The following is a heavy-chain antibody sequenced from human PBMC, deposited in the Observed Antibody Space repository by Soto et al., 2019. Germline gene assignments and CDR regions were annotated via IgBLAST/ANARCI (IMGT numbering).Heavy chain of an antibody. CDR2: IYHTGST. Sequence: SETLSLTCAVSGYSISSGYYWGWIRQHPGKGLEWIGNIYHTGSTYYNPSLKSRVTISVDTTKHQFSLKLSSVTAADTAVYYCAGHITAMVRGVIIFVWFDPWGQGTLVTVSS. V-gene: IGHV4-38-2*01. D-gene: IGHD3-10*01. CDR1: GYSISSGYY. CDR3: AGHITAMVRGVIIFVWFDP. J-gene: IGHJ5*02.